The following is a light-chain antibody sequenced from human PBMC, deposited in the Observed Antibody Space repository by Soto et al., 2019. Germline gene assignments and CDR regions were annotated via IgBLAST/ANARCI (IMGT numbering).Light chain of an antibody. Sequence: EIVLTQSPGPLSLSPGERATLSCRASQSVSSNLAWYQQKPGQAPRLFIYGASTRATAIPPRFSGSGSGTEFTLTISSLQSEDVAVYYCQQYDNWPITLGQGTRLEIK. J-gene: IGKJ5*01. V-gene: IGKV3-15*01. CDR3: QQYDNWPIT. CDR2: GAS. CDR1: QSVSSN.